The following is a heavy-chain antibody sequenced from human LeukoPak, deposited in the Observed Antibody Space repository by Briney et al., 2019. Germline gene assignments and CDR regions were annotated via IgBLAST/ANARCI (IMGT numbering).Heavy chain of an antibody. J-gene: IGHJ5*02. CDR3: ARHRHYYGNWFDP. CDR1: GYSISSGYY. D-gene: IGHD3-10*01. Sequence: SETLSLTCTVSGYSISSGYYWGWIRQPPGKGLEWIGEINHSGSINYNPSLKSRVTISVDTSKNQFSLKLSSVTAADTAVYYCARHRHYYGNWFDPWGQGTLVTVSS. V-gene: IGHV4-38-2*02. CDR2: INHSGSI.